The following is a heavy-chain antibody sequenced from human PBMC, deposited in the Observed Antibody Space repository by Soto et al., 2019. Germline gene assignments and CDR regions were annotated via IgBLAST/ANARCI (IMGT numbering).Heavy chain of an antibody. CDR1: GFTFDDYA. CDR3: ARVDTGYYYYMDV. V-gene: IGHV3-9*01. J-gene: IGHJ6*03. Sequence: GGSLRLSCAASGFTFDDYAMHWVRQAPGKGLEWVSGISWNSGSIGYADSVKGRFTISRDNAKNSLYLQMNSLRAEDTAVYYCARVDTGYYYYMDVWGKGTTVTVSS. D-gene: IGHD5-18*01. CDR2: ISWNSGSI.